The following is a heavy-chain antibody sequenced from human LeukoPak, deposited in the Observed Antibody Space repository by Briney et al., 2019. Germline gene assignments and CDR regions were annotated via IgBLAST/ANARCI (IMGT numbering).Heavy chain of an antibody. CDR2: SSGTGYNT. Sequence: ASVKVSCKPSGYTFNAYGITWVRQAPGQGLEWMAWSSGTGYNTEYAQKFQGRVTMTTDTSTSTAYLELRSLRSDDTAVYYCARSRCSGSTSCYYFFFFDSWGQGTLVAVSS. D-gene: IGHD2-2*01. J-gene: IGHJ4*02. V-gene: IGHV1-18*01. CDR3: ARSRCSGSTSCYYFFFFDS. CDR1: GYTFNAYG.